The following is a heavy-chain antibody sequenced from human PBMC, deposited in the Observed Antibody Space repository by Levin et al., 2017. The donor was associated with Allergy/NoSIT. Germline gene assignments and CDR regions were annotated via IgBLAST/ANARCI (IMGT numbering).Heavy chain of an antibody. D-gene: IGHD5-12*01. J-gene: IGHJ6*03. CDR1: GDSISRGFYY. CDR2: IYVTGST. CDR3: ARDLEGFSGYKPYCYTDV. V-gene: IGHV4-61*02. Sequence: SQTLSLTCSVSGDSISRGFYYWSWIRQPAGEGLEWIGRIYVTGSTTYSPSLKSRVTISLDRSKDQVSLKINSVTAADKAVYYCARDLEGFSGYKPYCYTDVWGKGTTVTVSS.